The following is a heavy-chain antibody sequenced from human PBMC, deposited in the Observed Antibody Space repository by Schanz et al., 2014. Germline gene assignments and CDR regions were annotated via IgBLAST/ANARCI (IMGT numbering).Heavy chain of an antibody. J-gene: IGHJ4*02. CDR2: ISYSGRT. Sequence: QVQLQESGPGLVKPSQTLSLTCTVSGDSISSAYWSWIRQFPGKGLEWIGYISYSGRTYYSPSLKSRLTLSLDTSRNQFSLRLVCVSAADTALCYCRRGSCSLASCHEVAPPDDWGQGTLVTVSS. D-gene: IGHD2-2*01. CDR1: GDSISSAY. V-gene: IGHV4-31*03. CDR3: RRGSCSLASCHEVAPPDD.